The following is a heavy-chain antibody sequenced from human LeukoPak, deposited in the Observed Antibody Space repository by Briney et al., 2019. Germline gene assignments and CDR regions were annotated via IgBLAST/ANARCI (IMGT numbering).Heavy chain of an antibody. V-gene: IGHV4-34*01. J-gene: IGHJ3*02. CDR1: GGSFSGYY. D-gene: IGHD1-26*01. CDR3: ARGPTRGSYFRAFDI. CDR2: INHSGST. Sequence: SETLSLTCAVYGGSFSGYYWSWIRRPPGKGLEWIGGINHSGSTNYNPSLKSRVTISVDTSKNQFSLKLSSVTAADTAVYYCARGPTRGSYFRAFDIWGQGTMVTVSS.